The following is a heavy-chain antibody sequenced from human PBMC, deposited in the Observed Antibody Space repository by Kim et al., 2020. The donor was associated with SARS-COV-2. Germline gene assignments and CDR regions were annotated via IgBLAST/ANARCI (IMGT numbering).Heavy chain of an antibody. D-gene: IGHD3-3*01. CDR1: GGSFSGYY. CDR3: ARGFSICSFGVVGYYYYYGMDV. CDR2: INHSGST. V-gene: IGHV4-34*01. J-gene: IGHJ6*02. Sequence: SETLSLTCAVYGGSFSGYYWSWIRQPPGKGLEWIGEINHSGSTNYNPSLKSRVTISVDTSKNQFSLKLSSVTAADTAVYYCARGFSICSFGVVGYYYYYGMDVWGQGTTVTVSS.